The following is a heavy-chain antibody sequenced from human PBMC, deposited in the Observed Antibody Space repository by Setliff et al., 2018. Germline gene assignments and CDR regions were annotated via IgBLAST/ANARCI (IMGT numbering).Heavy chain of an antibody. CDR1: GYSFTSYW. V-gene: IGHV5-51*01. CDR2: INPGDSDT. Sequence: PGESLKISCKGSGYSFTSYWIGWVRQRPGKGLEWMGIINPGDSDTRYSPSFQGQVTISADKSISTAYLQWSSLKASDTAMYYCARQXXXGNDAFDIWGQGTMVTVS. J-gene: IGHJ3*02. CDR3: ARQXXXGNDAFDI.